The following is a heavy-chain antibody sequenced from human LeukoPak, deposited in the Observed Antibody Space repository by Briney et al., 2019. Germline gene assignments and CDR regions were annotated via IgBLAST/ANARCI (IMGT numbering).Heavy chain of an antibody. CDR1: GFTFSTYA. CDR2: IGYTGTYI. Sequence: GGSLRLSCAAPGFTFSTYAMNWVRQAPGKGLEWVSSIGYTGTYIYYADSVKGRFTISRDNAQNSLYLQMNSLRAEDTAIYYCVRDRGTYRPIDYWGQGTLVTVSS. V-gene: IGHV3-21*04. CDR3: VRDRGTYRPIDY. J-gene: IGHJ4*02. D-gene: IGHD1-26*01.